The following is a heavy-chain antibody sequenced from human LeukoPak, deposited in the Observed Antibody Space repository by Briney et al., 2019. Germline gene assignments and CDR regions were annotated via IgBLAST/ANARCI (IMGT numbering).Heavy chain of an antibody. J-gene: IGHJ1*01. CDR1: GDSVSSNSAT. V-gene: IGHV6-1*01. Sequence: SQTPSLTCAISGDSVSSNSATWNWIRQSPSRGLEWLGRTYYRSKWYKYYAVSVKGRITINPDTSRNQFSLQLNSVTPEGTAVYYCARGPSYFQHWGQGTLVTVSS. CDR2: TYYRSKWYK. CDR3: ARGPSYFQH.